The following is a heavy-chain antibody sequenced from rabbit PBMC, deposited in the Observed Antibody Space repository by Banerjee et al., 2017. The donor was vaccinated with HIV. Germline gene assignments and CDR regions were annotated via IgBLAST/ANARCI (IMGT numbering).Heavy chain of an antibody. CDR1: GFSFSSSYY. CDR3: ARGGYGGHIYAMGL. J-gene: IGHJ3*01. V-gene: IGHV1S45*01. CDR2: IFSSSDIT. Sequence: QEQVEESGGDLVKPEGSLTLTCTASGFSFSSSYYMYWVRQAPGKGLEWIACIFSSSDITWYASWAKGRFTISKTSSTTVTLQMTSLTDADTATYFCARGGYGGHIYAMGLWGQGTLVTVS. D-gene: IGHD4-2*01.